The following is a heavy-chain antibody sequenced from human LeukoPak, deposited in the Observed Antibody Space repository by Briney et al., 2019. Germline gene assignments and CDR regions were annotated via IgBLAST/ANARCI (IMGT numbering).Heavy chain of an antibody. CDR3: ARGRWLPNAFDI. V-gene: IGHV4-59*01. Sequence: PSETLSLTCTVSSDSINSYYWNWIWHPQATGLEWMGYIYYRGRTDYNPTLKSRVTISVDTSNHQCSMKLKSVTAADTAVYFCARGRWLPNAFDIWGQGTMVTVFS. CDR1: SDSINSYY. J-gene: IGHJ3*02. CDR2: IYYRGRT. D-gene: IGHD5-24*01.